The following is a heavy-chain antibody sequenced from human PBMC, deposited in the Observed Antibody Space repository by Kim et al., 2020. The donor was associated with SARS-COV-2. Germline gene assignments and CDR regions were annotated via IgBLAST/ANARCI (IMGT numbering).Heavy chain of an antibody. Sequence: GGSLRLSCAASGFTFSSYWMHWVRQAPGKGLVWVSRIRPDGSDTKYADSVQGRFTTSRDNAKNTLYLQMHSLTAEDTAVYYCAREAAHGGYSTRDDWGQGTLVTVSS. CDR1: GFTFSSYW. CDR3: AREAAHGGYSTRDD. D-gene: IGHD2-15*01. J-gene: IGHJ4*02. CDR2: IRPDGSDT. V-gene: IGHV3-74*01.